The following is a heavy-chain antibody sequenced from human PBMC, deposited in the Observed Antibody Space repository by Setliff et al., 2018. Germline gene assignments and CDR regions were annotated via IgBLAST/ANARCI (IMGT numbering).Heavy chain of an antibody. CDR3: ARAKLSYYDMDV. CDR2: IDWDDDK. Sequence: DAGPTLVNPTQTLTLTCTFSGFSLSTSGMCVSWIRQPPGQALEWLARIDWDDDKYYSTSLKTRLTISKDTSKNQVVLTMTNMDPVDTATYYCARAKLSYYDMDVWGKGTTVTVSS. J-gene: IGHJ6*03. CDR1: GFSLSTSGMC. V-gene: IGHV2-70*11. D-gene: IGHD2-15*01.